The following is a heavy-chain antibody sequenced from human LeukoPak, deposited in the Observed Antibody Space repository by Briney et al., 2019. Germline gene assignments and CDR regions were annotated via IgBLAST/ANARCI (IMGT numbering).Heavy chain of an antibody. CDR3: ARHGRVSRSPDAFHI. CDR2: IYPDDSDI. Sequence: HGESLNISCKGSGCSSTAYWIGWVRQMPGEGLQWMGIIYPDDSDIRYSPSFQGQVTISADKSIITAYLQWSSLKASDTAMYYCARHGRVSRSPDAFHIWGQGTMVSVSS. J-gene: IGHJ3*02. V-gene: IGHV5-51*01. D-gene: IGHD2-15*01. CDR1: GCSSTAYW.